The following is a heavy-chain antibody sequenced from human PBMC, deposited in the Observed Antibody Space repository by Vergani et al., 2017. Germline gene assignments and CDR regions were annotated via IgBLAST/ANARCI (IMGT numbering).Heavy chain of an antibody. V-gene: IGHV3-49*04. J-gene: IGHJ4*02. D-gene: IGHD5-18*01. Sequence: EVQLVESGGGLVPPGRSLRLSCAASGFSFGDYAMTWVRQAPGKGLGWVAFIRNKAYGGTKEYAASVKGRFTISRDDSKRLAYLQLSGLKTEDTAVYSCSRGCRYSFGYSDYWGQGTLVTVSS. CDR2: IRNKAYGGTK. CDR1: GFSFGDYA. CDR3: SRGCRYSFGYSDY.